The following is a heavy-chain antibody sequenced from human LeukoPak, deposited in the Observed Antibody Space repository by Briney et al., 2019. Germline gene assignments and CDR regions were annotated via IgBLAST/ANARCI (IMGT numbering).Heavy chain of an antibody. J-gene: IGHJ4*02. CDR3: AKDLIAVAGAEADFDY. D-gene: IGHD6-19*01. V-gene: IGHV3-30*02. CDR2: IRYDGSNK. Sequence: PGGSLRLSCAASGFTFSSYGTHWVRQAPGKGLEWVAFIRYDGSNKYYADSVKGRFTISRDNSKNTLYLQMNSLRAEDTAVYYCAKDLIAVAGAEADFDYWGQGTLVTASS. CDR1: GFTFSSYG.